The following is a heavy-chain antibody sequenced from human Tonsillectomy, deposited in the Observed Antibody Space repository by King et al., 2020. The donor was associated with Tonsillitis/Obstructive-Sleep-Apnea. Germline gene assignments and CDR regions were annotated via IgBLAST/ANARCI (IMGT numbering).Heavy chain of an antibody. V-gene: IGHV3-7*02. CDR2: IKPDGSEE. Sequence: VQLVESGGGLVQPGGSLRLSCAASGFPFSGYWMSWVRQAPGTGLQWVAMIKPDGSEEYYVDSVKGRFTISRDNAKNELYLQMSSLRAEDTAVYYCAILSGSTRYFDYWGQGTLATDSS. CDR1: GFPFSGYW. CDR3: AILSGSTRYFDY. J-gene: IGHJ4*02. D-gene: IGHD1-7*01.